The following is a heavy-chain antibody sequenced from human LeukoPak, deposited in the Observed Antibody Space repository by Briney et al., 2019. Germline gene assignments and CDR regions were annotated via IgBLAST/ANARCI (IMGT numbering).Heavy chain of an antibody. Sequence: ASVKVSCKASGYTFTSYDINWVRQATGQGLEWMGWMNPNSGNTGYAQKFQGRVTMTRNTSISTAYMELSSLRSEDTAVYYCARGPPMPRWLQFWYEDSHWGQGTLVTVSS. CDR2: MNPNSGNT. CDR3: ARGPPMPRWLQFWYEDSH. CDR1: GYTFTSYD. J-gene: IGHJ1*01. D-gene: IGHD5-24*01. V-gene: IGHV1-8*01.